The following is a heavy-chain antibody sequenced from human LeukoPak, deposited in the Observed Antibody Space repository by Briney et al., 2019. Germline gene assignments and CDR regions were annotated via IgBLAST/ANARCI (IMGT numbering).Heavy chain of an antibody. CDR1: GGSISSYY. CDR2: IYTSGST. Sequence: SETLSLTCTVSGGSISSYYWSWIRQPAGKGLEGIGRIYTSGSTNYSPSLKSRVTMSVDTSKNQFSLKLSSVTAADTAVYYCARDLVWFGEGDWFDPWGQGTLVTVSS. V-gene: IGHV4-4*07. D-gene: IGHD3-10*01. CDR3: ARDLVWFGEGDWFDP. J-gene: IGHJ5*02.